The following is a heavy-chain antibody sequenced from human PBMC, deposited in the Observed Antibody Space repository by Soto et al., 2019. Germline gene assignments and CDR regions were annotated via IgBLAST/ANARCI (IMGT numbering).Heavy chain of an antibody. J-gene: IGHJ4*02. CDR1: GYTFTSYG. CDR3: ARGSTVVTPDYFDY. CDR2: ISAYNGNT. V-gene: IGHV1-18*01. Sequence: VKVSCKASGYTFTSYGISWVRQAPGQGLEWMGWISAYNGNTNYAQKLQGRVTMTTDTSTSTAYMELRSLRSDDTAVYYCARGSTVVTPDYFDYWGQGTLVTVSS. D-gene: IGHD4-17*01.